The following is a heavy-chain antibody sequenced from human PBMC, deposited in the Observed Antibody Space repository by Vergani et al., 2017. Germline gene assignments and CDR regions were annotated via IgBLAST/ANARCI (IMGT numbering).Heavy chain of an antibody. Sequence: EVHLLESGGGLVQSGGSLRLSCAASGFTFSSYSMNWVRQAPGKGLEWVSSISSSSSYIYYADSVKGRFTISRDNAKNSLYLQMNSLRAEDTAVYYCARVGGRLVSRGVPYYMDVWGKGTTVTVSS. V-gene: IGHV3-21*01. CDR1: GFTFSSYS. CDR3: ARVGGRLVSRGVPYYMDV. D-gene: IGHD2-8*01. J-gene: IGHJ6*03. CDR2: ISSSSSYI.